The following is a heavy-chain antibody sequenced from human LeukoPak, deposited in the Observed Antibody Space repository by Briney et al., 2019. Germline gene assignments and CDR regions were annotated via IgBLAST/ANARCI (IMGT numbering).Heavy chain of an antibody. CDR2: INPNIGDA. J-gene: IGHJ5*01. CDR1: GYTFTNYF. D-gene: IGHD2-21*02. CDR3: ARMALDGGDSIGFDS. V-gene: IGHV1-2*02. Sequence: ASVKVSCKASGYTFTNYFIHWVRQAPGQGLEWMGWINPNIGDASYAQKFQDRVTMTRDRSINTAYMELSRLTSDDTAVYYCARMALDGGDSIGFDSWGQGTLVTVSS.